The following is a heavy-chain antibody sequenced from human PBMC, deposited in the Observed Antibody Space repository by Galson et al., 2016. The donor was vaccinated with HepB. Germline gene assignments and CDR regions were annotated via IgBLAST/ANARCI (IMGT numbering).Heavy chain of an antibody. Sequence: SLRLSCAASGCTFSSYSMHWVRQAPGKGLYWVAFISNDGINQHYADSVKGRFTISRDNSKNTAKLKMNSLRAEDKAGYYGARDRTYYYGSGTQDYFDYWGQGTLVTVSS. CDR1: GCTFSSYS. D-gene: IGHD3-10*01. J-gene: IGHJ4*02. V-gene: IGHV3-30-3*01. CDR2: ISNDGINQ. CDR3: ARDRTYYYGSGTQDYFDY.